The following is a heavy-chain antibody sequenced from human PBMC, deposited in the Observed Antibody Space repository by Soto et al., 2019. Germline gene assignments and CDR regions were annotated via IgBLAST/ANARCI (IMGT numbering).Heavy chain of an antibody. CDR1: GFTFSDHY. V-gene: IGHV3-72*01. Sequence: GGFLRLSCAASGFTFSDHYMDWVRQAPGKGLEWVGRTRNKPNSYTTEYAASVRGRFTISSDDSKNSLYLQMNSLKTEDTAVYYCAMEGSGPGWTWGQGTLVTVSS. CDR3: AMEGSGPGWT. J-gene: IGHJ5*02. CDR2: TRNKPNSYTT. D-gene: IGHD3-10*01.